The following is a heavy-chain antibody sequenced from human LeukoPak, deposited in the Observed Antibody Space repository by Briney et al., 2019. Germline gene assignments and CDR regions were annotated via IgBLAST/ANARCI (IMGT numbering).Heavy chain of an antibody. CDR2: IYYSGST. D-gene: IGHD3-3*01. CDR1: GGSISSYY. V-gene: IGHV4-59*08. CDR3: ARLNTYDFWSGIYYFDY. J-gene: IGHJ4*02. Sequence: SGTLSLTCTVSGGSISSYYWSWIRQPPGKGLEWIGYIYYSGSTNYNPSLKSRVTISVDTSKNQFSLKLSSVTAADTAVYYCARLNTYDFWSGIYYFDYWGQGTLVTVSS.